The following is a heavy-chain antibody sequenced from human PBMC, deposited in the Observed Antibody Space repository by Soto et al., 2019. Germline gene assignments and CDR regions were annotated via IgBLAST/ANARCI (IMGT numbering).Heavy chain of an antibody. Sequence: SETLSLTCTVSGGSISSSSYYWGWIRQPPGKGLEWIGSIYYSGSTYYNPSLKSRVTISVDTSKNQFSLKLSSVTAADTAVYYCARSGSTSSHKFDYWGQGTLVTVSS. V-gene: IGHV4-39*01. J-gene: IGHJ4*02. CDR3: ARSGSTSSHKFDY. D-gene: IGHD2-2*01. CDR1: GGSISSSSYY. CDR2: IYYSGST.